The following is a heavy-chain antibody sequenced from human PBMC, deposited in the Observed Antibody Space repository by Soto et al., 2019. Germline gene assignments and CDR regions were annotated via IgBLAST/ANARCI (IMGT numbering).Heavy chain of an antibody. D-gene: IGHD1-26*01. CDR3: ARDTVRWELLGPHFDY. V-gene: IGHV1-46*01. J-gene: IGHJ4*02. CDR1: GYTFTSYY. Sequence: QVQLVQSGAEVKKPGASVKVSCKASGYTFTSYYMHWVRQAPGQGLEWMGIINPSGGSTSYAQKFHGRVTMTRDTSTSTVYMELSSLRSEDTAVYYCARDTVRWELLGPHFDYWGQGTLVTVSS. CDR2: INPSGGST.